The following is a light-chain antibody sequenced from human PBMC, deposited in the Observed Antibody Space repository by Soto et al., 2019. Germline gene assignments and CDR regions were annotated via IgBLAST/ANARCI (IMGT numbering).Light chain of an antibody. Sequence: DIVMTQSPDSLAVSLGEMVNINCKSSQSRLLSSNNKNYLAWYQQKAGQPPKILISWASVRESGDPDRFSGDVSGIEFTHSIIRLQAEDVAVYYCQHSLQLPVTFGGG. V-gene: IGKV4-1*01. J-gene: IGKJ4*01. CDR3: QHSLQLPVT. CDR2: WAS. CDR1: QSRLLSSNNKNY.